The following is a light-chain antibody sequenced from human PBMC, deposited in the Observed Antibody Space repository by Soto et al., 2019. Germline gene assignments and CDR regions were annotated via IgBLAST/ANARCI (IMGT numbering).Light chain of an antibody. CDR1: QDITNY. Sequence: DIQMTQSPSSLSASVGDRVTITCQVSQDITNYLSWYQQKPGKAPKLLIYGASNLQTGVPSRFSGGGSGTDFTLTIRGLQPEDIATYYCQHYGDFPFTFGPGTKVEI. V-gene: IGKV1-33*01. J-gene: IGKJ3*01. CDR3: QHYGDFPFT. CDR2: GAS.